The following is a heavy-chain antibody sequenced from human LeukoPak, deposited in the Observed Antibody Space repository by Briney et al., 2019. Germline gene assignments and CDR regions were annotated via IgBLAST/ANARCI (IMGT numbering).Heavy chain of an antibody. J-gene: IGHJ4*02. CDR1: GFTFSDYW. V-gene: IGHV3-7*04. D-gene: IGHD2-2*01. CDR3: ARDGGYCDSTTCYDRLDY. CDR2: SNRDGSDK. Sequence: PGRTLRLSCAASGFTFSDYWMTWVRQSTGKGMDRQANSNRDGSDKNYADSVNGRFTISRDNAKNSVYLQMNSLRAEGTAVYFCARDGGYCDSTTCYDRLDYWGQGALVTVSS.